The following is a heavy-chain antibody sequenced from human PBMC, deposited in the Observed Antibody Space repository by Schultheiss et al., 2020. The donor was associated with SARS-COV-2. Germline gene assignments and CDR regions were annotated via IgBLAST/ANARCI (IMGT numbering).Heavy chain of an antibody. J-gene: IGHJ6*02. CDR3: ASTDYKGSSYYYGMDV. CDR1: GGSFSGYY. V-gene: IGHV4-59*10. CDR2: IYYSGST. D-gene: IGHD4-11*01. Sequence: SETLSLTCAVYGGSFSGYYWSWIRQPAGKGLEWIGSIYYSGSTNYNPSLKSRVTISVDTSKNQFSLKLSSVTAADTAVYYCASTDYKGSSYYYGMDVWGQGTTVTVSS.